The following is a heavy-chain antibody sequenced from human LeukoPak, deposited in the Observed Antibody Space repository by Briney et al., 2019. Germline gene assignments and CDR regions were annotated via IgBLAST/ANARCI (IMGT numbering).Heavy chain of an antibody. J-gene: IGHJ5*02. CDR1: GFTFSSYA. D-gene: IGHD6-19*01. Sequence: GGXLXXXXXAXGFTFSSYAMXWVRQAPGKGRXXXXAISGSGGSTYYADSVKGRFTISRDNSKNTLYLQMNSLRAEDTAVYYCAKDRDSSGWYPSWFDPWGQGTLVTVSS. CDR3: AKDRDSSGWYPSWFDP. V-gene: IGHV3-23*01. CDR2: ISGSGGST.